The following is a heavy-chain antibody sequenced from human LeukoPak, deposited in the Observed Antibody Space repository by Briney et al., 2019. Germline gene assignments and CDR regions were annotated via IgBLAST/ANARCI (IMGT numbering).Heavy chain of an antibody. CDR1: GFTFSSYA. D-gene: IGHD2-15*01. V-gene: IGHV3-30*04. Sequence: GGSLRLSCAASGFTFSSYAMRWVRQAPGKGLEWVAVISYDGSNTYYADSVKGRFTISRDNSKNTLYLQMNSLRAEDTAVYYCARDLSVVAANFDNWGQGTLVTVSS. CDR2: ISYDGSNT. J-gene: IGHJ4*02. CDR3: ARDLSVVAANFDN.